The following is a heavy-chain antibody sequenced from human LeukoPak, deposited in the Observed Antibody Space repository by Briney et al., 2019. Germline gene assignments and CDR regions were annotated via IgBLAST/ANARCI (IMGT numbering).Heavy chain of an antibody. Sequence: ASVKVSCKASGYTFTGYYMHWVRQAPGQGLEWMGCINPNSGGTNYAQKFQGRVTMTRDTSISTAYMELSRLRSDDTAVYYCARPLWFGDPNGAFDIWGQGTMVTVSS. D-gene: IGHD3-10*01. J-gene: IGHJ3*02. CDR3: ARPLWFGDPNGAFDI. CDR2: INPNSGGT. CDR1: GYTFTGYY. V-gene: IGHV1-2*02.